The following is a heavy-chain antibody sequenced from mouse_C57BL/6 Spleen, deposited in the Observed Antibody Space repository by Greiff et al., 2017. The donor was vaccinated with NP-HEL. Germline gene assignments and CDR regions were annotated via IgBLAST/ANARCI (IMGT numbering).Heavy chain of an antibody. Sequence: QVQLQQSGAELVRPGASVTLSCKASGYTFTDYEMHWVKQTPVHGLEWIGAIDPETGGTAYTQKFKGKAILTADKSSSTAYMELRSLTSEDSAVYYGTRGYYGSSWGFAYWGQGTLVTVSA. CDR3: TRGYYGSSWGFAY. V-gene: IGHV1-15*01. CDR2: IDPETGGT. CDR1: GYTFTDYE. D-gene: IGHD1-1*01. J-gene: IGHJ3*01.